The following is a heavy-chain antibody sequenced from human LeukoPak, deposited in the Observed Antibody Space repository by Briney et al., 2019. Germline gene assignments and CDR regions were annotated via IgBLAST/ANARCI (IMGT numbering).Heavy chain of an antibody. D-gene: IGHD3-22*01. CDR2: IYTSGST. CDR1: GVSICSYY. CDR3: ARLDSSGYLGDY. Sequence: PSETLSLTRTVSGVSICSYYWSWIRQPPGKGLEGIGYIYTSGSTNYNPSLKRRVTISVDTSKNQFSLKLSSVTAADTAVYYCARLDSSGYLGDYWGQGTLVTVSS. J-gene: IGHJ4*02. V-gene: IGHV4-4*09.